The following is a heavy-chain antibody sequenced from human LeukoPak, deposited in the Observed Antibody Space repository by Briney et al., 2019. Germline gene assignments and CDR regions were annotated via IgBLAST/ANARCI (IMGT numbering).Heavy chain of an antibody. Sequence: SETLSLTCTVSGCSISSYYWSWIRQPAGKGLEWIGRVYTSGSTHYNPSLKSRVTMSVDTSKNQFSLKLSSVTAADTAVYYCARDGPAWGNPIDYWGQGTLVTVSS. V-gene: IGHV4-4*07. CDR1: GCSISSYY. D-gene: IGHD3-16*01. J-gene: IGHJ4*02. CDR3: ARDGPAWGNPIDY. CDR2: VYTSGST.